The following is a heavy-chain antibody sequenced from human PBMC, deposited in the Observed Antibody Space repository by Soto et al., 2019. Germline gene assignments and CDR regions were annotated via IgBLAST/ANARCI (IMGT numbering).Heavy chain of an antibody. J-gene: IGHJ4*02. Sequence: ASVKVSCKASGYSFTGYYIHWVRQAPGQGLEWMGWINPDSGATNYAQNFQGRVTLTSDTSISTASMDLTSLTSDDTAVYYCARYDYGTSGYPFPYFDYWGQGTLVTVSS. V-gene: IGHV1-2*02. D-gene: IGHD3-22*01. CDR3: ARYDYGTSGYPFPYFDY. CDR2: INPDSGAT. CDR1: GYSFTGYY.